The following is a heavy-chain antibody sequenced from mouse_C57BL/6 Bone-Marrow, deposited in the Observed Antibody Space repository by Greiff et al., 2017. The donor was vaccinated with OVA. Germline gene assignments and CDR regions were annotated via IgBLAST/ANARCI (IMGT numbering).Heavy chain of an antibody. CDR2: INPNNGGT. Sequence: EVKLQESGPELVKPGASVKIPCKASGYTFTDYNMDWVKQSHGKSLEWIGDINPNNGGTIYNQKFKGKATLTVDKSSSTAYMELRSLTSEDTAVYYCAREGNYYGSRNWYFDVWGTGTTVTVSS. V-gene: IGHV1-18*01. J-gene: IGHJ1*03. D-gene: IGHD1-1*01. CDR3: AREGNYYGSRNWYFDV. CDR1: GYTFTDYN.